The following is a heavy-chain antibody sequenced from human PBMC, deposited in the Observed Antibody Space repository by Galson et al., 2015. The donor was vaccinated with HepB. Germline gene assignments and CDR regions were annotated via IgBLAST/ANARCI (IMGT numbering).Heavy chain of an antibody. CDR1: GFSIRSHY. V-gene: IGHV3-53*01. Sequence: SLRLSCAASGFSIRSHYMNWVRQAPGKGLEWVSVTHGGNNRYYPDSGKGRFTISRDDSINTLFLQMNSLRVEDTAVYYCAQLGTGYWGQGTLVTVSS. CDR2: THGGNNR. J-gene: IGHJ4*02. D-gene: IGHD6-13*01. CDR3: AQLGTGY.